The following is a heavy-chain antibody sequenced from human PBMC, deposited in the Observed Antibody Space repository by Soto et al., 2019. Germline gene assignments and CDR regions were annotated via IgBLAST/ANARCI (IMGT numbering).Heavy chain of an antibody. V-gene: IGHV1-24*01. J-gene: IGHJ3*02. CDR1: GYTLTELS. Sequence: ASVKVSCKVSGYTLTELSMHWVRQAPGKGLEWMGGFDPEDGETIYAQKFQGRVTMTEDTSTDTAYMELSSLRSEDTAVYYCATEPTTPEEQRAFDIWGQRTMVTVSS. CDR3: ATEPTTPEEQRAFDI. CDR2: FDPEDGET. D-gene: IGHD6-25*01.